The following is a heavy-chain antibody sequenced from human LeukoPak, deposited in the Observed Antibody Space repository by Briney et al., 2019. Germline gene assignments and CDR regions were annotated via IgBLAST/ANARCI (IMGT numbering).Heavy chain of an antibody. D-gene: IGHD3-10*01. Sequence: ASVKVSCKASGDTFSSYAITWVRQAPGQGLEWMGGIIPIFHTPNYAQKFQGRVTITADKSTTTAYMELSSLRSEDTAVYYCARGPSITMVRGGQWYYYMDVWGKGTTVTISS. CDR3: ARGPSITMVRGGQWYYYMDV. CDR1: GDTFSSYA. J-gene: IGHJ6*03. V-gene: IGHV1-69*06. CDR2: IIPIFHTP.